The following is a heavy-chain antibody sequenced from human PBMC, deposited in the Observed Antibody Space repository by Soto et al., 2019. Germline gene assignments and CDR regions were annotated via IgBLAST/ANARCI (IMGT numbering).Heavy chain of an antibody. V-gene: IGHV3-23*01. CDR3: AKERNSWYSSGSDY. D-gene: IGHD2-15*01. Sequence: EVQLLESGGGLVQPGGSLRVSCAASGFTFSSCAMGWVRQAPGKGLEWVSSISVSGGSTYYADSVKGRFTISRDNSKNILYLHMISLRAEDTAVYYCAKERNSWYSSGSDYWGQGTLDTVSS. CDR2: ISVSGGST. J-gene: IGHJ4*02. CDR1: GFTFSSCA.